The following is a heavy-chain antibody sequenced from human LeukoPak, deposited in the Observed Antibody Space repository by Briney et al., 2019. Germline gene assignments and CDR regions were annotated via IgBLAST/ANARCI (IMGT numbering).Heavy chain of an antibody. CDR3: AREEWWFDY. V-gene: IGHV3-69-1*01. CDR1: GFSLSDYG. Sequence: GGSLRLSCSASGFSLSDYGMSWVRQAPGKGLEWVSYITMSSVRFYADSMKGRFTISRDNDKNSVYLQMNSLRAEDRAVYYCAREEWWFDYWGQGTLVTVSS. D-gene: IGHD2-15*01. CDR2: ITMSSVR. J-gene: IGHJ4*02.